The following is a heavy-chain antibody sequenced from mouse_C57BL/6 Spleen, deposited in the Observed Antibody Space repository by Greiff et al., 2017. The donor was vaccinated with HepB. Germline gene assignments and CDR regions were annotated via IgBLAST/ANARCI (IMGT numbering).Heavy chain of an antibody. CDR1: GYTFTSYT. V-gene: IGHV1-4*01. D-gene: IGHD3-2*02. Sequence: VKLMESGAELARPGASVKMSCKASGYTFTSYTMHWVKQRPGQGLEWIGYINPSSGYTKYNQKFKDKATLTADKSSSTAYMQLSSLTSEDSAVYYCARYGAQACDYWGQGTTLTVSS. J-gene: IGHJ2*01. CDR2: INPSSGYT. CDR3: ARYGAQACDY.